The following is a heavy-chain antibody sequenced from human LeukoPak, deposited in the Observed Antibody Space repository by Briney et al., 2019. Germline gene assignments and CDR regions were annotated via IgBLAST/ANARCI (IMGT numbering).Heavy chain of an antibody. CDR2: ISSSGSTI. J-gene: IGHJ4*02. V-gene: IGHV3-48*02. CDR3: ARDTTTVTLRILFDY. D-gene: IGHD4-17*01. CDR1: GFTFSSYS. Sequence: GGSLRLSCAASGFTFSSYSMNWVRQAPGKGLEWVSYISSSGSTIYYADSVKGRFTISRDNAKNSLYLQMNSLRDEDTAVYNCARDTTTVTLRILFDYWGQGTLVTASS.